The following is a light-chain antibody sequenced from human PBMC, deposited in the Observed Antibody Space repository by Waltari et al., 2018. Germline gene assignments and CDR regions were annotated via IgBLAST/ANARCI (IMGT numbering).Light chain of an antibody. CDR2: EVS. Sequence: QSALTQPPSASGSPGQSVTISCTGTSSDVGGYNYVSWYQQHPGKAPKLMIYEVSKRPSWVPERFSGSKSGNTASLTVSGLQAEDEADYCCSSYAGSNNFAVFGGGTKLTVL. CDR1: SSDVGGYNY. CDR3: SSYAGSNNFAV. V-gene: IGLV2-8*01. J-gene: IGLJ2*01.